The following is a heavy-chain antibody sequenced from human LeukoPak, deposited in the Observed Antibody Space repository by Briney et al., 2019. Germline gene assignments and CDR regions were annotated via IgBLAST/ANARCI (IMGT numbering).Heavy chain of an antibody. J-gene: IGHJ4*02. CDR1: GFTFSSYA. CDR3: ARDGDGGYTADY. CDR2: IKPDGSAT. Sequence: PGGSLRLSCAASGFTFSSYAMNWVRQAPGKGLEWVATIKPDGSATYYVDSVKGRFTISRDNAENSLYLQVNGLRAEDTAVYYCARDGDGGYTADYWGQGTLVTVSS. D-gene: IGHD5-24*01. V-gene: IGHV3-7*05.